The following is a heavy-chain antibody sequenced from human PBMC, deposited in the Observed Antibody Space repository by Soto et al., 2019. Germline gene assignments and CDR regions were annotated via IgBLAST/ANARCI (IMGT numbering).Heavy chain of an antibody. CDR3: AKGDNLGPKTGYAFDP. CDR1: VDSVSSNTAS. Sequence: SQTLSLTCAISVDSVSSNTASWNWIRQSPSRGLGWLGRTYFRSKWYTDYAVSVKSRIIINPDTSNNQFSLQLNSVTPEDTAVYFCAKGDNLGPKTGYAFDPWGQGIMVTVSS. V-gene: IGHV6-1*01. CDR2: TYFRSKWYT. D-gene: IGHD5-12*01. J-gene: IGHJ5*02.